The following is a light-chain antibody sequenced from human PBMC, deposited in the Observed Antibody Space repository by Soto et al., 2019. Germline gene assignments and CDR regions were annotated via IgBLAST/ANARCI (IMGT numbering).Light chain of an antibody. J-gene: IGKJ3*01. V-gene: IGKV1-9*01. CDR1: QGIRSY. CDR3: QQLNTFPPFFT. CDR2: GAS. Sequence: DIQLTQSPSFLSASVGDRVTIPCRASQGIRSYLAWYRQRPGKAPELLIYGASTLRPGGASRFSGSGSGTEFTLTISSLQPEDFATYFCQQLNTFPPFFTFGPGTKVDIK.